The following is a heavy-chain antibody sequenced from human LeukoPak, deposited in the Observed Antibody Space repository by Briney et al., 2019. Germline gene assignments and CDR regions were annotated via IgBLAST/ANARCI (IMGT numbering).Heavy chain of an antibody. J-gene: IGHJ4*02. CDR1: GYTFTGYY. CDR2: INPNSGGT. CDR3: ARDRSGSYYEYFDY. Sequence: ASVKVSCKASGYTFTGYYMHWVRQAPGQGLEWMGWINPNSGGTNYAQKFQGRVTMTRDTSISTAYMELSRLRSDGTAVYYCARDRSGSYYEYFDYWGQGTLVAVSS. V-gene: IGHV1-2*02. D-gene: IGHD1-26*01.